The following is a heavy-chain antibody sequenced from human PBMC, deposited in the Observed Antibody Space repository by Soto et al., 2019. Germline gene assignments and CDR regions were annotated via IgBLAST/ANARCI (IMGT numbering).Heavy chain of an antibody. Sequence: GGSLRLSCAASGFTFSSYGMHWVRQAPGKGLEWVAVIWYDGSNKYYADSVKGRFTISRDNSKNTLYLQMNSLRAEDTAVYYCARDLHGYSYGYDYYYYGMDVWGQGTTVTVSS. CDR1: GFTFSSYG. CDR2: IWYDGSNK. D-gene: IGHD5-18*01. J-gene: IGHJ6*02. V-gene: IGHV3-33*01. CDR3: ARDLHGYSYGYDYYYYGMDV.